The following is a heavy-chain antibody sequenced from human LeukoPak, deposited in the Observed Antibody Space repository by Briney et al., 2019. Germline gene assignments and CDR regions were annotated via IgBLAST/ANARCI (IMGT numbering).Heavy chain of an antibody. Sequence: GGSLRLSCAASGFTFNTYAMSWVRQAPGKGLEWVSTLSGGGVTTYYADSVKGRFTVSRDNSKNTLYLQVNSLRAEDTAVYYCAKGGKWDVTPFDYWGQGTLVTVPS. CDR2: LSGGGVTT. D-gene: IGHD1-26*01. CDR1: GFTFNTYA. CDR3: AKGGKWDVTPFDY. J-gene: IGHJ4*02. V-gene: IGHV3-23*01.